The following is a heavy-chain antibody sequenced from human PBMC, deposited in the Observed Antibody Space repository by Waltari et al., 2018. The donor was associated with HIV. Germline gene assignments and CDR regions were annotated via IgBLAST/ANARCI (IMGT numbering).Heavy chain of an antibody. CDR2: ISSNGSTT. J-gene: IGHJ3*02. V-gene: IGHV3-48*03. CDR1: GFTLSSYD. Sequence: EVQLVQSGGGLGQPGGSLRLSCAASGFTLSSYDMNWVRQAPGKGLEWVSYISSNGSTTYYADSVKGRFTISKAKNSLYLQMNSLRAEDTAVYYCARDIQDDYGDAGAFDIWGQGTMITVSS. CDR3: ARDIQDDYGDAGAFDI. D-gene: IGHD4-17*01.